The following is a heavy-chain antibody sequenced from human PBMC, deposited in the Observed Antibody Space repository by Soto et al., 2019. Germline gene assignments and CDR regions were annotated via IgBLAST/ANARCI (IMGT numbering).Heavy chain of an antibody. Sequence: QVQLVQSGAEVKKPGASVKVSCKASGYTFTSYYMHWVRQAPGQGLEWMGIINPSGGSTSYAQKFQGRVNMTRDTSTSTVYRELSSLRSEDTAVYYCARDIAAAGSGYWGQGTLVTVSS. CDR1: GYTFTSYY. CDR2: INPSGGST. CDR3: ARDIAAAGSGY. V-gene: IGHV1-46*03. J-gene: IGHJ4*02. D-gene: IGHD6-13*01.